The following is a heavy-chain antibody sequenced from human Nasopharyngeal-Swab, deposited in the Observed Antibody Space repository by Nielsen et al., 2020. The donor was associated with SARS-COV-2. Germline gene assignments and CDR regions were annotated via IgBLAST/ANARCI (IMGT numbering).Heavy chain of an antibody. CDR3: AKDLSSGWYGWFDP. CDR2: ISWNSGSI. D-gene: IGHD6-19*01. CDR1: GFTFDDYA. Sequence: SLKISCAAPGFTFDDYAMHWVRQAPGKGLEWVSGISWNSGSIGYADSVKGRFTISRDNAKNSLYLQMNSLRAEDTALYYCAKDLSSGWYGWFDPWGQGTLVTVSS. J-gene: IGHJ5*02. V-gene: IGHV3-9*01.